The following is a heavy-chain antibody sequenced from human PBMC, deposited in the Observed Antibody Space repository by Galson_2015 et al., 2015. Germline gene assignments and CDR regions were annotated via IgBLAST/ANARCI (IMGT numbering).Heavy chain of an antibody. J-gene: IGHJ3*02. D-gene: IGHD6-19*01. CDR2: ISSSSSYI. V-gene: IGHV3-21*01. Sequence: SLRLSCAASGFTFSSHSMNWVRQAPGKGLEWVSSISSSSSYIYYADSVKGRFTISRDNAKNSLYLQMNSLRAEDTAVYYCARGEGSGWYAFDIWGQGTMVTVSS. CDR3: ARGEGSGWYAFDI. CDR1: GFTFSSHS.